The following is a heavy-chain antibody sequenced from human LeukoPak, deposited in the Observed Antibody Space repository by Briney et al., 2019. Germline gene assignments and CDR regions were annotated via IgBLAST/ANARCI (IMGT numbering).Heavy chain of an antibody. CDR1: GYTFITYY. Sequence: ASVKVSCKTSGYTFITYYIHWVRQAPGQGLEWMGWINPNSGGTNYAQKFQGRVTMTRDTSISTAYMELSRLRSDDTAVYYCASIAARPHDYWGQGTLVTVSS. D-gene: IGHD6-6*01. J-gene: IGHJ4*02. CDR3: ASIAARPHDY. CDR2: INPNSGGT. V-gene: IGHV1-2*02.